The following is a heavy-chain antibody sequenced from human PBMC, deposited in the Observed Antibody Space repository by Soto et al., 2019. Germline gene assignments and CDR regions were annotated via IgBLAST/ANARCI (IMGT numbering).Heavy chain of an antibody. CDR3: ARDWKEWLLTIVYYYYGMDV. D-gene: IGHD5-12*01. CDR2: IKQDGSEK. Sequence: GGSLSLSCRVSGCPFSSHWMSCVRQEPGKGLEWVANIKQDGSEKYYVDSVKGRFTISRDNAKNSLYLQMNSLRAEDTAVYYCARDWKEWLLTIVYYYYGMDVLGQGTTVTVSS. CDR1: GCPFSSHW. V-gene: IGHV3-7*05. J-gene: IGHJ6*01.